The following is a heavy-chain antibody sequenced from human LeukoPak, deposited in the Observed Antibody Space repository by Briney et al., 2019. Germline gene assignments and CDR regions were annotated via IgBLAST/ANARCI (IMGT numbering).Heavy chain of an antibody. Sequence: GGSLRLSCAASGFTFSSYWMSWVRQAPGKGLEWVANIKQDGSEKYYVDSVKGRFTISRDNAKNSLCLQMNSLRAEDTAVYYCARDKWELLLGFDYWGQGTLVTVSS. V-gene: IGHV3-7*01. CDR1: GFTFSSYW. J-gene: IGHJ4*02. CDR3: ARDKWELLLGFDY. CDR2: IKQDGSEK. D-gene: IGHD1-26*01.